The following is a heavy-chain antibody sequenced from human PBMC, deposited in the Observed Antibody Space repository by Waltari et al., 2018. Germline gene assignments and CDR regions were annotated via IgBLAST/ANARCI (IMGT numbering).Heavy chain of an antibody. CDR2: VHYLGST. V-gene: IGHV4-59*08. J-gene: IGHJ4*02. CDR3: ARQVSTRYYFDF. CDR1: GGPVTDSH. Sequence: QVQLQDSGPGLVKPSETLSLTCTVSGGPVTDSHWSWIRQAPGKGLEWFAYVHYLGSTNYNPSLNSRVTISMDTSRNQFSLRLRSVTAADAAVYYCARQVSTRYYFDFWGQGTLVTVSS. D-gene: IGHD2-15*01.